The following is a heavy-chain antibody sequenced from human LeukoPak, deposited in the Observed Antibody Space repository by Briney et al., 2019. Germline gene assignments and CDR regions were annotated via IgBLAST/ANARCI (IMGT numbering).Heavy chain of an antibody. CDR2: MYYSGSS. J-gene: IGHJ6*03. CDR3: ARADYSSTWSHDYYYMDV. V-gene: IGHV4-39*06. Sequence: SETLSLTCNVRGGSISSSSYYWGWIRQPPGEGLEWIGSMYYSGSSYYNPSRKGRVTIAVDTSQNQFALKRGAVTDADTAVYYCARADYSSTWSHDYYYMDVWGKGTTVTVSS. D-gene: IGHD6-13*01. CDR1: GGSISSSSYY.